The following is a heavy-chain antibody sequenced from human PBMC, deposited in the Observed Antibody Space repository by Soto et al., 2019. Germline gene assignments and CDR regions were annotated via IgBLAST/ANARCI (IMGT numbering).Heavy chain of an antibody. Sequence: GGSLRLSCAASGFTFSSYAMSWVRQAPGKGLEWVSAISGSGGSTYYADSVKGRFTISRDNSKNTLYLQMNSLRAEDTAVYYCAKDQDYYDSSGYYDYWGQGTLVTVSS. V-gene: IGHV3-23*01. CDR2: ISGSGGST. CDR1: GFTFSSYA. J-gene: IGHJ4*02. CDR3: AKDQDYYDSSGYYDY. D-gene: IGHD3-22*01.